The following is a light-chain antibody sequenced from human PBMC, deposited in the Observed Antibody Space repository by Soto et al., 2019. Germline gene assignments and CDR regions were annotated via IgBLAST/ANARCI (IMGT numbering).Light chain of an antibody. CDR1: QSVTGTY. CDR2: GAS. CDR3: QQYGTAPLT. Sequence: EIVLTQSPGTLSLSPGDRATLSCRASQSVTGTYLAWYQQKPGQAPRLLIYGASSRATGTPDRFSGSGSGSDFTLTIRRLEPEDFAGYYCQQYGTAPLTFGQGTKVEI. J-gene: IGKJ1*01. V-gene: IGKV3-20*01.